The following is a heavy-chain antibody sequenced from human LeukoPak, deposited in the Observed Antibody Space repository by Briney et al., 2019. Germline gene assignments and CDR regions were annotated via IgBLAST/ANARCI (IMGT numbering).Heavy chain of an antibody. D-gene: IGHD6-19*01. CDR1: GFTISTYA. Sequence: GPSLRLSCAAAGFTISTYAMDWVRQAPGKGLAWAALIWYDGTNKYYADSVKGRFTISRDNSKNTLYLQVNSLRAADTALYYCARGFAGIAVAGTYYAMDVWGQGTTVTVSS. V-gene: IGHV3-33*01. CDR2: IWYDGTNK. CDR3: ARGFAGIAVAGTYYAMDV. J-gene: IGHJ6*02.